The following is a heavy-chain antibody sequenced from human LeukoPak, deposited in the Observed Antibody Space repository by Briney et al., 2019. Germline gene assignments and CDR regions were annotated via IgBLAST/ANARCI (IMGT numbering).Heavy chain of an antibody. V-gene: IGHV3-20*01. CDR1: GFTFDDYG. J-gene: IGHJ5*02. D-gene: IGHD2-15*01. Sequence: GGSLRLSCAASGFTFDDYGMSWIRQAPGKGLEWVSGINWNGGSTGYADSVKGRFTISRDNAKNSLYLQMNSLRAEDTALYHCAIVTVVAATSWFDPWGQGTLVTVSS. CDR2: INWNGGST. CDR3: AIVTVVAATSWFDP.